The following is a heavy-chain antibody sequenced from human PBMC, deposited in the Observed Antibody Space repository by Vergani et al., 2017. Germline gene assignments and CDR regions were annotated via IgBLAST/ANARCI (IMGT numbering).Heavy chain of an antibody. CDR2: FDPEDGET. Sequence: QVQLVQSGAEVKKHGASVKIPCKVSGYTLTELSMHWVRQAPGKGLGWMGGFDPEDGETIYAHKFQGRVTMTEDTSTDTAYMELSSLRSEDTAVYYCATACSSGWWFDPWGQGTLVTVSS. CDR1: GYTLTELS. CDR3: ATACSSGWWFDP. J-gene: IGHJ5*02. V-gene: IGHV1-24*01. D-gene: IGHD6-19*01.